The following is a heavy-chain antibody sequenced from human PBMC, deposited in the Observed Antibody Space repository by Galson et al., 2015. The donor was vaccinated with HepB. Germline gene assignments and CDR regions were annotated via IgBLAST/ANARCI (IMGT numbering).Heavy chain of an antibody. J-gene: IGHJ5*02. V-gene: IGHV4-4*07. CDR1: GGSISSYY. D-gene: IGHD4-23*01. Sequence: ETLSLTCTVSGGSISSYYWSWVRQPAGKGLEWIGRIYTSGNTNYNPSLKSRLTMSVDTSKNQFSLKLSSVTAADTAVYYCARVYGGNSNWFDPWGQGTLVTVSS. CDR3: ARVYGGNSNWFDP. CDR2: IYTSGNT.